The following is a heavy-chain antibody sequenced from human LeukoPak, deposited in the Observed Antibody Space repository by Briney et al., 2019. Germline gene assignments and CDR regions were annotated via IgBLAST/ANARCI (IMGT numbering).Heavy chain of an antibody. V-gene: IGHV3-23*01. J-gene: IGHJ4*02. CDR2: ISGSGGST. CDR3: AKDRVARVVVAHDFDY. D-gene: IGHD3-22*01. CDR1: GFTFSSYA. Sequence: GGSLRLSCAASGFTFSSYAMSWVRQAPGKGLEWVSAISGSGGSTYYADSVKGRLTISRDNSKNTLYLQMNSLRAEDTAVYYCAKDRVARVVVAHDFDYWGQGTLVTVSS.